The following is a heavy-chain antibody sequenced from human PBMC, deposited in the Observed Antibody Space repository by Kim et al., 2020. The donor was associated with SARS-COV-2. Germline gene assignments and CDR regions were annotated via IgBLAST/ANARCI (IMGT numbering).Heavy chain of an antibody. Sequence: SETLSLTCTVSGGSISSYYWSWIRQPPGKGLEWIGYIYYSGSTNYNPSLKSRVTISVDTSKYQFSLKLSSVAAADTAVYYCAREMYYYGSGSYYSGYYFDYWGQGTLVTVSS. V-gene: IGHV4-59*01. CDR2: IYYSGST. CDR3: AREMYYYGSGSYYSGYYFDY. D-gene: IGHD3-10*01. J-gene: IGHJ4*02. CDR1: GGSISSYY.